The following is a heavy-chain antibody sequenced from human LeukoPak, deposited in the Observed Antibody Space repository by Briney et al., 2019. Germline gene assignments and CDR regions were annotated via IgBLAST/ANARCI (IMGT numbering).Heavy chain of an antibody. V-gene: IGHV3-23*01. CDR1: GFTFSSYA. Sequence: GGSLRLSCGAPGFTFSSYAMTWVRQAPGKGLDWVSAISSAGSANYADSVKGRFTISRDNSKSTLDLQMNSLRAEDTAVYSCAKGYSSVRYYFDSWGQGTLVTVSS. D-gene: IGHD6-25*01. CDR2: ISSAGSA. J-gene: IGHJ4*02. CDR3: AKGYSSVRYYFDS.